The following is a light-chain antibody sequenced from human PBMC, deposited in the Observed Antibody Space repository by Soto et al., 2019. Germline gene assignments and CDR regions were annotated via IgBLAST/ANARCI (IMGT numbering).Light chain of an antibody. CDR3: QQYGSSPMT. J-gene: IGKJ1*01. V-gene: IGKV3-20*01. CDR1: QSVSSSY. CDR2: GAS. Sequence: EIVLTQSPGTLSLSPGERATLSCRASQSVSSSYLAWYQQKPGQAPRLLIYGASSRAPVIPDRFSGRGSGTDFTLTISRLEPEDFAVYYCQQYGSSPMTFGKGTNVEIK.